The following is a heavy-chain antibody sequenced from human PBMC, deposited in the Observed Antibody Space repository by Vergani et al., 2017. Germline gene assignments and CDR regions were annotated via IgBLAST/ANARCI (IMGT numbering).Heavy chain of an antibody. D-gene: IGHD2-15*01. J-gene: IGHJ5*02. V-gene: IGHV1-69*13. CDR3: AREYXSGGSCYPGDWFDP. Sequence: QVQLVQSGAEVKKPGSSVKVSCKASGGTFSSYAISWVRQAPGQGLEWMGRIIPIFGTANYAQKFQGRVTITADESTSTAYMELSSLRSEDTAVYYCAREYXSGGSCYPGDWFDPWGQGTLVTVSS. CDR1: GGTFSSYA. CDR2: IIPIFGTA.